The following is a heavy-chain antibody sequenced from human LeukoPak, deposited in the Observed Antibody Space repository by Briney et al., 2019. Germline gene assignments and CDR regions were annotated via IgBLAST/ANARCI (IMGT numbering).Heavy chain of an antibody. CDR2: INPNSGGT. CDR3: ARANANWFDP. CDR1: GYTFTGYY. V-gene: IGHV1-2*02. Sequence: ASVKVSCKASGYTFTGYYMHWVRQAPGQELEWMGWINPNSGGTNYAQKSQGRVTMTRDTSISTAYMELSRLRSDDTAVYYCARANANWFDPWGQGTLVTVSS. J-gene: IGHJ5*02.